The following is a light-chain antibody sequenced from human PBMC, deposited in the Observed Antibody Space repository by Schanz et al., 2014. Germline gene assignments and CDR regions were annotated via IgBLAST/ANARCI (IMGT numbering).Light chain of an antibody. J-gene: IGKJ2*01. CDR2: GAS. CDR1: QSVSSPF. Sequence: QSPATLSFPPGESSTLSCRSSQSVSSPFSLYQQKPGQAPRLLIYGASTLATGIPARFSGSGSGTWFTLTITRLEPEEGEGDYCQQYGSSPRTFGEGTKLEIK. V-gene: IGKV3-20*01. CDR3: QQYGSSPRT.